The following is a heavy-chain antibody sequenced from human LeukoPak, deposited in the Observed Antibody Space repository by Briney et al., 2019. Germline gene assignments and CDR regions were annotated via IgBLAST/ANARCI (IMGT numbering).Heavy chain of an antibody. CDR1: GGSISPLY. J-gene: IGHJ4*02. CDR2: IYYSGST. D-gene: IGHD6-6*01. CDR3: ARGRYSGSSTGPRYFDY. V-gene: IGHV4-59*11. Sequence: SETLSLTCTVSGGSISPLYWGWIRQPPGKGLEFIGYIYYSGSTNFNPSLKSRVTLSVDTSKNQFSLKLTSVTAADTAVYYCARGRYSGSSTGPRYFDYWGQGTLVSVSS.